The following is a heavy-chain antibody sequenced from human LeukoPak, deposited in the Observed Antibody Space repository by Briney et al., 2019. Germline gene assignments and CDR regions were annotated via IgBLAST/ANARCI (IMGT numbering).Heavy chain of an antibody. Sequence: GGSLRLSCAASGFTFSSYAMHWVRQAPGKGLEYVSAITDNGDNTYYADSVSGRFTISRDNSKNTLYLQMGSLTVEDTAVYYCARVGTLAEYTNAFDYWGQGTLVTVSS. J-gene: IGHJ4*02. CDR2: ITDNGDNT. V-gene: IGHV3-64*02. CDR1: GFTFSSYA. CDR3: ARVGTLAEYTNAFDY. D-gene: IGHD7-27*01.